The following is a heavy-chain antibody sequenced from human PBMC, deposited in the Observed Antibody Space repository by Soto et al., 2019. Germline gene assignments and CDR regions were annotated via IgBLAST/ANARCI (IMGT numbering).Heavy chain of an antibody. V-gene: IGHV1-69*06. CDR2: IIPIFGTA. J-gene: IGHJ6*02. D-gene: IGHD6-6*01. CDR1: GGTFSSYA. Sequence: SVKVSCKASGGTFSSYAISWVRQAPGQGLEWMGGIIPIFGTANYAQKFQGRVTITADKSTSTAYMELSSLRSEDTAVYYCARVSLKYSSSSSGYYYGMDVWGQGTTVTVSS. CDR3: ARVSLKYSSSSSGYYYGMDV.